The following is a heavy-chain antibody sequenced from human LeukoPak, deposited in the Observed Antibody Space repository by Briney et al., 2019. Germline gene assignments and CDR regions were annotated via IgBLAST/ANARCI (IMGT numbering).Heavy chain of an antibody. CDR2: IYPRGST. J-gene: IGHJ4*02. V-gene: IGHV4-30-2*01. CDR3: ARFSPRAMGNYFDF. D-gene: IGHD7-27*01. CDR1: GGSISSGSYS. Sequence: SETLSLTCAVSGGSISSGSYSWSWIRQPPGKGLEGIGYIYPRGSTYYNPSLKSRVTMSLDRSANQFSLNLSTVTDADTAVYYCARFSPRAMGNYFDFWGQGTLVTVSS.